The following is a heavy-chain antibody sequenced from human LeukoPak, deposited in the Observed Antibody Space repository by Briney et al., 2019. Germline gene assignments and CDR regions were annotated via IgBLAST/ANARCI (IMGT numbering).Heavy chain of an antibody. D-gene: IGHD6-13*01. V-gene: IGHV1-2*02. Sequence: ASVKVSCKASGYTFTGYYMHWVRQAPGQGLEWMGWINPNSGGTNHAQKFQGRITITRNTSITTAYMELSSLRSEDTAVYYCARTQHLVLRSPLDPWGQGTLVTVSS. CDR2: INPNSGGT. CDR1: GYTFTGYY. J-gene: IGHJ5*02. CDR3: ARTQHLVLRSPLDP.